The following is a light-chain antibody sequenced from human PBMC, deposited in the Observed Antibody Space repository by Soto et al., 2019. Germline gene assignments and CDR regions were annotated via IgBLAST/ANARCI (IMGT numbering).Light chain of an antibody. CDR3: AAWDDSLNGLVV. V-gene: IGLV1-44*01. CDR1: SSNIGRNT. J-gene: IGLJ2*01. Sequence: QSVLTQPPSASGTPGKRVTISCSESSSNIGRNTVNWYQQLPGTAPKLLIYSNNQRPSGVPDRFSGSKTRAAASLAISGLQSEDEADYYCAAWDDSLNGLVVFGGGTQLTVL. CDR2: SNN.